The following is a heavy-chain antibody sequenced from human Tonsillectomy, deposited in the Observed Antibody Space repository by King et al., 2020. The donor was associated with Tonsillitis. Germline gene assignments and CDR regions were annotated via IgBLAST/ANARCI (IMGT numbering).Heavy chain of an antibody. CDR1: GFIFSSYW. V-gene: IGHV3-74*01. CDR3: ARVVPYYYDSSGYYFDY. D-gene: IGHD3-22*01. J-gene: IGHJ4*02. CDR2: INSDGSST. Sequence: EVQLVESGGGLVQPGGSLRLSCAASGFIFSSYWMHWVRQTPGKGLVWVSRINSDGSSTSYADSVKGRFTISRDNAKNTLYLQMSSLRAEDTAVYYCARVVPYYYDSSGYYFDYGGRGTLVTVSS.